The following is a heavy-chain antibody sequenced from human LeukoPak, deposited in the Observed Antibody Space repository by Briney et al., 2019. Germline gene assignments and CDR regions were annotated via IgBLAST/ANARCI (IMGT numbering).Heavy chain of an antibody. Sequence: GGSLRLSCAASAFTFSSYAMSWVRQAPGKGLEWVSTINISGGSAYYADSVKGRFTISRDNSKNTLYLQMNSLRAEDTAVYYCAKVEVGNYDFWSGYYFLYWGQGTLVTVSS. CDR2: INISGGSA. V-gene: IGHV3-23*01. CDR3: AKVEVGNYDFWSGYYFLY. J-gene: IGHJ4*02. CDR1: AFTFSSYA. D-gene: IGHD3-3*01.